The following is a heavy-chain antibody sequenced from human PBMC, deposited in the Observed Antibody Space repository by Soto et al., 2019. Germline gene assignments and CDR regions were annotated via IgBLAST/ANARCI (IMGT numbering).Heavy chain of an antibody. CDR1: GDSVSSNSAA. CDR3: ARDRVPSYYGSGTFYRYYYYGMDV. D-gene: IGHD3-10*01. CDR2: TYYRSKWYN. V-gene: IGHV6-1*01. J-gene: IGHJ6*02. Sequence: SQTLSLTCAISGDSVSSNSAAWNWIRQSPSRGLEWLGRTYYRSKWYNDYALSVKSRITINPDTSKNQFSLQLNSVTPEDTAVYYCARDRVPSYYGSGTFYRYYYYGMDVWGQVTTVTVS.